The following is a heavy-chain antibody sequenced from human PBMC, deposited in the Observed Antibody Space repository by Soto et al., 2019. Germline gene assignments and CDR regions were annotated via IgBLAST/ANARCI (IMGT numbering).Heavy chain of an antibody. J-gene: IGHJ6*02. CDR3: ARESLSRDGFSYYYGMDV. Sequence: SETLSLTCTVSGGSISSYYWSWIRQPPGKGLEWIGYIYYSGSTYYNPSLKSRVTISVDTSKNQFSLKLSSVTAADTAVYYCARESLSRDGFSYYYGMDVWGQGTTVTVSS. V-gene: IGHV4-59*12. CDR1: GGSISSYY. CDR2: IYYSGST. D-gene: IGHD2-2*01.